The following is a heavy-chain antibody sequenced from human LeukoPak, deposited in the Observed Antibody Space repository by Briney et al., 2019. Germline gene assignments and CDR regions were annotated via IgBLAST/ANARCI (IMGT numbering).Heavy chain of an antibody. D-gene: IGHD2-2*01. V-gene: IGHV4-34*01. J-gene: IGHJ4*02. CDR1: GGSFSGYY. CDR2: INHSGST. CDR3: ARGSSRESY. Sequence: SETLSLTCAVYGGSFSGYYWSWIRQPPGKGLEWIGEINHSGSTNYDPSLKSRVTISVDTSKNQFSLKLSSVTAADTAVYYCARGSSRESYWGQGTLVTVSS.